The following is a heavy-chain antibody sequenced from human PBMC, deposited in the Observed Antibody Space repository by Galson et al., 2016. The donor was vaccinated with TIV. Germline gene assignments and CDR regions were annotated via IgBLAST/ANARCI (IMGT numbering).Heavy chain of an antibody. D-gene: IGHD1-7*01. Sequence: SLRLSCAASGLTFDSYPFHWVRQTPGKGLEWVAIISHDGNNKDFADSVQGRFTISRDSSKNTVFLQMNSLRLEDTAVYYCTRDGRGNWKYVDYFDYWGQGTLVTVSS. CDR1: GLTFDSYP. J-gene: IGHJ4*02. CDR3: TRDGRGNWKYVDYFDY. V-gene: IGHV3-30-3*01. CDR2: ISHDGNNK.